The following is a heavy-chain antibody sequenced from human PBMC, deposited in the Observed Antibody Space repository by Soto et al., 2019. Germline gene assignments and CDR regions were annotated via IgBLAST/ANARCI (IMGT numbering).Heavy chain of an antibody. Sequence: GGSLRLSCAASGFTFSSYWMSWVHQAPGKGLEWVANIKQDGSEKYYVDSVKGRFTISRDNAKNSLYLQMNSLRAEDTAVYYCARGSNDYGDYYFDYWGQGTLVTVSS. J-gene: IGHJ4*02. CDR1: GFTFSSYW. CDR2: IKQDGSEK. V-gene: IGHV3-7*01. CDR3: ARGSNDYGDYYFDY. D-gene: IGHD4-17*01.